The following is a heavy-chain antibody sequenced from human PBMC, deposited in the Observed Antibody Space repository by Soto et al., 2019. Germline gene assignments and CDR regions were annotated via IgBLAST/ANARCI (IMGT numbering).Heavy chain of an antibody. D-gene: IGHD3-10*01. J-gene: IGHJ5*02. CDR3: AKNSGWFNT. CDR1: GFPFSSTD. V-gene: IGHV3-23*01. Sequence: GGSLRLSGAASGFPFSSTDMTWVRQAPGKGLEWVSTIDGSGGTTYYADSVKGRFTISRDNSINTVFLQMNSLRADDTALYFCAKNSGWFNTWGQGALVTVSS. CDR2: IDGSGGTT.